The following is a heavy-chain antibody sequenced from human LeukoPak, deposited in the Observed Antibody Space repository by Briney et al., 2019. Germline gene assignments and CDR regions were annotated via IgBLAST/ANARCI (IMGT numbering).Heavy chain of an antibody. CDR2: ISSSSSYI. J-gene: IGHJ4*02. V-gene: IGHV3-21*01. D-gene: IGHD1-26*01. Sequence: GGSLRLSCAASGFSFSSYSMNWVRQAPGKGLEWVSSISSSSSYIYYADSVKGRFTISRDNAKNSLYVQMNSLRAEDTAVYYCARDSILVGAGPFDSWGQGTLVIVSS. CDR1: GFSFSSYS. CDR3: ARDSILVGAGPFDS.